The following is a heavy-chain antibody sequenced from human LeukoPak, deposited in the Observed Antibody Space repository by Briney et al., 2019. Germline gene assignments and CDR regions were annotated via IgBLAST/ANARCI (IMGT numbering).Heavy chain of an antibody. V-gene: IGHV3-21*01. Sequence: GGSLRLSCAVSGFSFSSYSMDWVRQAPGKGLEWVSSISSSSSYIYYADSVKGRFTIPRDNAKKSLYVQMNSLRAEDTAVYYCARSRGYYCSAGSCYYPFDYWDQGTLVTVSS. J-gene: IGHJ4*02. D-gene: IGHD2-15*01. CDR2: ISSSSSYI. CDR3: ARSRGYYCSAGSCYYPFDY. CDR1: GFSFSSYS.